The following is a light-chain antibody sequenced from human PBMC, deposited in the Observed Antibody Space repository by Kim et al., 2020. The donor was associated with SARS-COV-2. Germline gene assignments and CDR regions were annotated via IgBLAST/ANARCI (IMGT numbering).Light chain of an antibody. Sequence: IVLTQSPGTLSLSPGERATLSCRASQSVSSNDLAWYQQKPGQAPRVLIYGASSRATGIPDRFSGSGSGTDFTLTISRLEPEDFAVYYCQQHGGSPPYSFGHGTKLEI. J-gene: IGKJ2*03. CDR1: QSVSSND. CDR2: GAS. V-gene: IGKV3-20*01. CDR3: QQHGGSPPYS.